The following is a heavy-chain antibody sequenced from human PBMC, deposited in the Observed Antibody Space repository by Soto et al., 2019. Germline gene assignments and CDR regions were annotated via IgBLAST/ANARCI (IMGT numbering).Heavy chain of an antibody. CDR2: IFYSGST. Sequence: SETLSLTCTVSGGSISSSTHYWGWIRQPPGKGLEWIGSIFYSGSTYYNPSLKSRVTISIDTSKNQFSLKLTSVTAADTAVYYCARHYTGDRRHFDYWGQGTLVTVS. CDR3: ARHYTGDRRHFDY. D-gene: IGHD7-27*01. CDR1: GGSISSSTHY. V-gene: IGHV4-39*01. J-gene: IGHJ4*02.